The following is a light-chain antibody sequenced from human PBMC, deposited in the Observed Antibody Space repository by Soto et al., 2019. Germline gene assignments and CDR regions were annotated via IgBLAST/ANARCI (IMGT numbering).Light chain of an antibody. V-gene: IGLV1-40*01. Sequence: QSVLTQPPSVSGAPGQRVTISCTGSSSNIGAGYDVHWYQQFPGTDPKLLIYVNSNRPPXVPDRXSGSKSGTSASLAITGLQAEDEADYYCQSYDISLSVVVFGGGTKLTVL. CDR1: SSNIGAGYD. J-gene: IGLJ2*01. CDR3: QSYDISLSVVV. CDR2: VNS.